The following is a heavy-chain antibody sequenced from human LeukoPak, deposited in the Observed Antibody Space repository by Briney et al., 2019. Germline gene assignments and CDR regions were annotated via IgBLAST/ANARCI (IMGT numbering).Heavy chain of an antibody. CDR3: ARIGYCSSTSCYTYYYYYYGMDV. V-gene: IGHV1-18*01. D-gene: IGHD2-2*02. CDR2: ISAYNGNT. CDR1: GYTFTSYG. Sequence: ASVKVSCKASGYTFTSYGISWVRQAPGQGLEWMGWISAYNGNTNYAQKLQGRVTMTTDTSTSTAYMELRSLRSDDTAVYYCARIGYCSSTSCYTYYYYYYGMDVWGQGTTVTVSS. J-gene: IGHJ6*02.